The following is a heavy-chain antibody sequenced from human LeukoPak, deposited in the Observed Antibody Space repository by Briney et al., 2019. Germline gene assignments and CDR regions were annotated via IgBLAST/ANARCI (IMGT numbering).Heavy chain of an antibody. CDR2: IIHIFGTA. CDR1: GGTFSSYA. J-gene: IGHJ4*02. Sequence: SVKVSCKASGGTFSSYAISWVRQAPGQGLEWMGRIIHIFGTANYAQKFQGRVTITTDESTSTAYMELSSLRSEDAAVYYCARDKYYGSGSFDYWGQGTLVTVSS. D-gene: IGHD3-10*01. V-gene: IGHV1-69*05. CDR3: ARDKYYGSGSFDY.